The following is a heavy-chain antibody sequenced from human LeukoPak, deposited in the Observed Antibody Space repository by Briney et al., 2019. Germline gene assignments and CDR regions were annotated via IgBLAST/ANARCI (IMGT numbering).Heavy chain of an antibody. CDR1: GYTLTGYY. CDR2: INPNSGGT. CDR3: ARDPTGYSSGWFDY. Sequence: ASVKVSCKASGYTLTGYYMHWVRQAPGQGLEWMGWINPNSGGTNYAQKFQGRVTMTRDTSISTAYMELSRLRSDDTAVYYCARDPTGYSSGWFDYWGQGTLVTVSS. V-gene: IGHV1-2*02. D-gene: IGHD6-19*01. J-gene: IGHJ4*02.